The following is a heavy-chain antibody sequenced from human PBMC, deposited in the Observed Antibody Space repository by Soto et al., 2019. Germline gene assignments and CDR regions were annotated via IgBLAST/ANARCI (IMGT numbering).Heavy chain of an antibody. Sequence: GGSLRLSCAASGFTFSSYAMSWVRQAPGKGLEWVSAISGSGGSTYYADSVKGRFTISRDNSKNTLYLQMNSLRAEDTAVYYCAKDRPHIVVVPAAFNWFDPWGQGTLVTVSS. V-gene: IGHV3-23*01. CDR3: AKDRPHIVVVPAAFNWFDP. J-gene: IGHJ5*02. CDR2: ISGSGGST. D-gene: IGHD2-2*01. CDR1: GFTFSSYA.